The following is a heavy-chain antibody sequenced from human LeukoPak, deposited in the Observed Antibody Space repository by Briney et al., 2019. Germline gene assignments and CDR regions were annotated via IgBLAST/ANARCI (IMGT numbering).Heavy chain of an antibody. D-gene: IGHD4-17*01. V-gene: IGHV3-64*01. J-gene: IGHJ3*02. CDR2: INDSGGRT. CDR1: GFTFSSYS. Sequence: PGGSLRLSCAASGFTFSSYSMHWVRQAPGKGLECVSAINDSGGRTYYANSVKGRFTISRDNSKNTLYLQMGSLRAEDMAVYYCARVGDDDAFDIWGQGTMVTVSS. CDR3: ARVGDDDAFDI.